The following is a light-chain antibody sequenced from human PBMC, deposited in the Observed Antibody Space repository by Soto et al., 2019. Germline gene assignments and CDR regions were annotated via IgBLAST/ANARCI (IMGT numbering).Light chain of an antibody. Sequence: EIVMTQSPATLSMSPGERAALSCRASQSVSINLAWYQQKPGQAPTLLIYIASTRATGIPARFSGSGSGTEFTLTISSLQSEDFAVYFCQQYSNWPLTFGPGTKVDI. CDR3: QQYSNWPLT. CDR1: QSVSIN. J-gene: IGKJ3*01. CDR2: IAS. V-gene: IGKV3-15*01.